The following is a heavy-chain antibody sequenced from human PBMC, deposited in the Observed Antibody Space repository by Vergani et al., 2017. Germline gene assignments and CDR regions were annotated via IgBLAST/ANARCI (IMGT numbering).Heavy chain of an antibody. D-gene: IGHD2-2*01. Sequence: QAQLVQSGAEVKKPGASVRVSCKASRYPFSRYGISWVRQAPGQGLEWMGWIIPIFGTANYAQKFQGRVTISADESTSTAYMELSSLRSEDTAVYYCARGVYCSSTSCDGRDYYYGMDVWGQGTTVTVSS. CDR2: IIPIFGTA. CDR3: ARGVYCSSTSCDGRDYYYGMDV. CDR1: RYPFSRYG. V-gene: IGHV1-69*13. J-gene: IGHJ6*02.